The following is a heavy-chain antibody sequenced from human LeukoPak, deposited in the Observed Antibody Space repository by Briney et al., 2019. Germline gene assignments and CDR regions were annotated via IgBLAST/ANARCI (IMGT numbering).Heavy chain of an antibody. Sequence: SETLSLTCTVSGGSISSYYRSWIRQPPGKGLEWIGYIYTSGSTNYNPSLKSRVTISVDTSKNQFSLKLSSVTAADTAVYYCARQSTWGYPTGGVWGKGTTVTVSS. CDR1: GGSISSYY. CDR2: IYTSGST. V-gene: IGHV4-4*09. J-gene: IGHJ6*04. CDR3: ARQSTWGYPTGGV. D-gene: IGHD7-27*01.